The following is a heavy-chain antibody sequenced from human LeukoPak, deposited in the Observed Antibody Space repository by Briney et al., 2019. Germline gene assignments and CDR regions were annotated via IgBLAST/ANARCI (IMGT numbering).Heavy chain of an antibody. Sequence: SETLSLTCAVSGYSISSGYYWGWIRQPPGKGLEWIGSIYHSGNTYYHPSLKSRVAMSVDTSKSQFSLKLNSVTAADTAIYYCARVRGTFETDWGQGTLVTVSS. CDR2: IYHSGNT. J-gene: IGHJ1*01. V-gene: IGHV4-38-2*01. D-gene: IGHD3-16*01. CDR3: ARVRGTFETD. CDR1: GYSISSGYY.